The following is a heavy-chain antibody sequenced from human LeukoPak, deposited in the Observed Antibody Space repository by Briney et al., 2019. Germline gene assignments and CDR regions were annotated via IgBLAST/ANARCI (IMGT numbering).Heavy chain of an antibody. D-gene: IGHD3-10*01. CDR2: ISGSGGST. V-gene: IGHV3-23*01. CDR1: GFTFSSYG. Sequence: GGSLRLSCAASGFTFSSYGMSWVRQAPGKGLEWVSAISGSGGSTYYADSVKGRFTISRDNSKNTLYLQMNSLRAEDTAVYYCAREGGLVWFGEGDYWGQGTLVTVSS. J-gene: IGHJ4*02. CDR3: AREGGLVWFGEGDY.